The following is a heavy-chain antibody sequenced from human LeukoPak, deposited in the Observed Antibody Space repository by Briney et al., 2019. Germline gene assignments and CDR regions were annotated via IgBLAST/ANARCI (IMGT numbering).Heavy chain of an antibody. J-gene: IGHJ6*02. CDR1: GFTFSSYG. CDR3: AREDYDILTGHGMDV. Sequence: GGSLRLSCAASGFTFSSYGMHWVRQAPGKGLEWVAVIWHDGSNKYYADSVKGRFTISRDNSKNTLYLQMNSLRAEDTAVYYCAREDYDILTGHGMDVWGQGTTVTVSS. CDR2: IWHDGSNK. V-gene: IGHV3-33*01. D-gene: IGHD3-9*01.